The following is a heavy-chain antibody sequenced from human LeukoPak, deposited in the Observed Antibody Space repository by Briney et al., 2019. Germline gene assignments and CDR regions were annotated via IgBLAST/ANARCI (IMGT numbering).Heavy chain of an antibody. CDR1: GFTFSSYA. J-gene: IGHJ6*03. CDR2: ISYDGSNK. D-gene: IGHD6-13*01. CDR3: ARDFGTAAESYHYYMDV. V-gene: IGHV3-30*04. Sequence: PGGSLRLSCAASGFTFSSYAMHWVRQAPGKGLEWVAVISYDGSNKYYADSVKGRFTISRDNSKNTLYLQMNSLRAEDTAVYYCARDFGTAAESYHYYMDVWGKGTTVTVSS.